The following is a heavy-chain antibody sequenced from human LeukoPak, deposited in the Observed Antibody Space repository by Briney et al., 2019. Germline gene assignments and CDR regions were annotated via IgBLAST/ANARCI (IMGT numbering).Heavy chain of an antibody. J-gene: IGHJ5*01. Sequence: ASVKVSCKASGYTFTNYGITWVRQAPGQGLEWMGWISAYNGHTNYAQKLQGRVTMTTDTSTRTVYMELRSLRSDDTAVYYCARDGSNTWISHTQGYWFDSWGQGTLVTVSP. V-gene: IGHV1-18*01. CDR2: ISAYNGHT. CDR1: GYTFTNYG. CDR3: ARDGSNTWISHTQGYWFDS. D-gene: IGHD1-1*01.